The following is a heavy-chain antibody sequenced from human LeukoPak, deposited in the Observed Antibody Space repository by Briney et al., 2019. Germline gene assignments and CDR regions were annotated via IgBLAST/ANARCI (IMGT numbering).Heavy chain of an antibody. CDR3: TGGALDY. Sequence: PGGSLRLSCAASGFTFSDYGMSWVRQAPGQGLEWVAKINQDGREQHFVDSVKGRFTISRDNAQNSLFLQMDSLRAEDTAVYYCTGGALDYWGQGALVSVSS. V-gene: IGHV3-7*04. CDR2: INQDGREQ. CDR1: GFTFSDYG. J-gene: IGHJ4*02.